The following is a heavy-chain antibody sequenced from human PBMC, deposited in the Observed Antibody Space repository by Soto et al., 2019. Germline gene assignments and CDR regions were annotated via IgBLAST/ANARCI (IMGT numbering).Heavy chain of an antibody. CDR2: ISFDGTNE. V-gene: IGHV3-30-3*01. J-gene: IGHJ6*02. CDR3: ARPIPRSSYHYGMDV. CDR1: EFTFSSYA. Sequence: GGSLRLSCAASEFTFSSYAMHWVRQAPGRGLEWVALISFDGTNEYYADSVKGRFTISRDNSKNMVFLQMDSLRPDDSAMYYCARPIPRSSYHYGMDVWGQGTTVTVSS.